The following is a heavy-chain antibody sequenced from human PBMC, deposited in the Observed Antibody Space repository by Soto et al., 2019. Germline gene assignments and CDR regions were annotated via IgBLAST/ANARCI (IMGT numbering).Heavy chain of an antibody. CDR3: ARERLALNYFDY. CDR1: GGSISSGGYY. J-gene: IGHJ4*02. V-gene: IGHV4-31*03. D-gene: IGHD6-6*01. Sequence: KPSETLSLTCTVSGGSISSGGYYWSWIRQHPGKGLEWIGYIYYSGSTYYNPSLKSRVTISVDTSKNQFSLKLSSVTAADTAVYYCARERLALNYFDYWGQGTLVTVSS. CDR2: IYYSGST.